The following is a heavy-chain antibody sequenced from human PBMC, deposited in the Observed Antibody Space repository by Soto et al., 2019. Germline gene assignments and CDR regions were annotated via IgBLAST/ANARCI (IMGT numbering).Heavy chain of an antibody. CDR2: ISADNGDT. D-gene: IGHD3-22*01. J-gene: IGHJ4*02. CDR1: GYSFDRYG. Sequence: ASVKVSCKASGYSFDRYGISWVRQAPGQRPEWMGWISADNGDTRFSQKVQGRLTLTTDTSTNTAYMDLRSLSSDDTAVYYCARDRSYYYETSGYPFDYWGQGTQVTVSS. V-gene: IGHV1-18*01. CDR3: ARDRSYYYETSGYPFDY.